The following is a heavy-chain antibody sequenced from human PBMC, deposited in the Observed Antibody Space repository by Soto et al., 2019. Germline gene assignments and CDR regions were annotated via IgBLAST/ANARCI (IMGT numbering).Heavy chain of an antibody. Sequence: EVQLVESGGGLVQPGGSLRLSCAASGFTFSSYWMTWVLQAPGTRMEWVANMNQDGSEKYSLDSVKGRYTISRDNAKNSLDLQMSSLRAEDTAVYYCARDSRGVFYYWGQGPLIPDYS. CDR3: ARDSRGVFYY. D-gene: IGHD3-10*01. CDR1: GFTFSSYW. J-gene: IGHJ4*02. CDR2: MNQDGSEK. V-gene: IGHV3-7*01.